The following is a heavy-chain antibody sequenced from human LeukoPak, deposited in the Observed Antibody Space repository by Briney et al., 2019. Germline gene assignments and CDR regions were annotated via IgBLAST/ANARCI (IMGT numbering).Heavy chain of an antibody. CDR1: GFSFSSFG. D-gene: IGHD3-10*01. CDR3: GYFGSGSSYTPDS. CDR2: IHSDVNTK. Sequence: GGSLRLSCATSGFSFSSFGMHWVRHAPGKGLEWVAYIHSDVNTKYYADSVKGRFTISRDNSKNTLHLQMNSLRSADTAVYYCGYFGSGSSYTPDSWGQGTLVTVSS. V-gene: IGHV3-30*02. J-gene: IGHJ5*01.